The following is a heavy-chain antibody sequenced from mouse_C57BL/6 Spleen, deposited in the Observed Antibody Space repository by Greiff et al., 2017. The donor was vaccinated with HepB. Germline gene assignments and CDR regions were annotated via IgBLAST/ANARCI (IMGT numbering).Heavy chain of an antibody. CDR1: GFTFSSYG. V-gene: IGHV5-6*01. CDR2: ISSGGSYT. D-gene: IGHD3-2*02. Sequence: EVMLVESGGDLVKPGGSLKLSCAASGFTFSSYGMSWVRQTPDKRLEWVATISSGGSYTYYPDSVKGRFTISRDNAKNTLYLQMSSLKSEDTAMYYCARQDSSGYDWFAYWGQGTLVTVSA. CDR3: ARQDSSGYDWFAY. J-gene: IGHJ3*01.